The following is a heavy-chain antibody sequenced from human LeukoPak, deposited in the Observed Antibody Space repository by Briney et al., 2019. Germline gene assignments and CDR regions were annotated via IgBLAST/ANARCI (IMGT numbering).Heavy chain of an antibody. Sequence: PGRSLRLSCAASGFTFSSYTMHWVRQAPGKGLEWVSSISSSSSYIYYADSVKGRFTISRDNAKNSLYLQMNSLRVEDTAVYYCAKGAYCSGGNCYLGDLDYWGQGTLVTVSS. CDR3: AKGAYCSGGNCYLGDLDY. D-gene: IGHD2-15*01. V-gene: IGHV3-21*04. CDR1: GFTFSSYT. J-gene: IGHJ4*02. CDR2: ISSSSSYI.